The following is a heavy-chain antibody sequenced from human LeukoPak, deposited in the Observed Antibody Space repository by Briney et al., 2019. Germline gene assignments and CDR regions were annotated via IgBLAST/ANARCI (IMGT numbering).Heavy chain of an antibody. CDR3: ARSSAMIVVGGAFDI. D-gene: IGHD3-22*01. V-gene: IGHV3-30*03. J-gene: IGHJ3*02. CDR1: GFTFRSFA. CDR2: ISFDGSFR. Sequence: GGSLRLSCAASGFTFRSFAMHWVRQAPGKGLEWVADISFDGSFRYYADSVKGRFTISRDNSKTTLYLQMGSLRGEDMAVYYCARSSAMIVVGGAFDIWGQGTMVTVSS.